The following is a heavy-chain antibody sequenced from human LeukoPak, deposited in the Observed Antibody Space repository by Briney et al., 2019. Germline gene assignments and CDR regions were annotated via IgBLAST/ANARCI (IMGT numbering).Heavy chain of an antibody. CDR1: GFTFSSYA. CDR3: AKDFRGYDAGYYDY. D-gene: IGHD5-12*01. Sequence: GGSLRLSCAASGFTFSSYAMSWVRQAPGKGLEWVSAISGSGGSTYYADSVKGRFTISRDNAKNTLYLQMNSLRAEDTAVYYCAKDFRGYDAGYYDYWGQGPLVTVSS. J-gene: IGHJ4*02. V-gene: IGHV3-23*01. CDR2: ISGSGGST.